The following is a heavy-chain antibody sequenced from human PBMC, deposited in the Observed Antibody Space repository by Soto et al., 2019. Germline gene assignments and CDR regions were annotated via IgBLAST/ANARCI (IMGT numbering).Heavy chain of an antibody. V-gene: IGHV4-31*03. D-gene: IGHD1-26*01. J-gene: IGHJ6*02. Sequence: SETLSLTCTVSGGSISSGGYYWSWIRQHPGKGLEWIGYIYYSGSTYYNPSLKSRVTISVDTSKNQFSLKLSSVTAADTAVYYCARAPSVGHYYYGMDVWGQGTTVTSP. CDR1: GGSISSGGYY. CDR3: ARAPSVGHYYYGMDV. CDR2: IYYSGST.